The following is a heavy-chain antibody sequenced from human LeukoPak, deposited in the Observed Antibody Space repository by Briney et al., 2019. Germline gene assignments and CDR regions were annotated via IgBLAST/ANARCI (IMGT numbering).Heavy chain of an antibody. V-gene: IGHV3-48*03. CDR2: ISSSGNAI. D-gene: IGHD7-27*01. Sequence: PGGSLRLSCGASGLTVSSYEMNWVRQAPGKGLEWISYISSSGNAIFYSDSVKGRFTISRDDSKNTLSLQMNSLRVEDTAVYYCARDLAWGAFDYWGQGTLVTVSS. J-gene: IGHJ4*02. CDR1: GLTVSSYE. CDR3: ARDLAWGAFDY.